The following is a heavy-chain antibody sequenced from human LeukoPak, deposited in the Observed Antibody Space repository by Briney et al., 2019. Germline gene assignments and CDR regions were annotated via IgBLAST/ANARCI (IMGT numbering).Heavy chain of an antibody. CDR1: RFSFSSYG. CDR2: IRYDGSNK. V-gene: IGHV3-30*02. CDR3: AKDYYSSSWYPPSPFDY. D-gene: IGHD6-13*01. J-gene: IGHJ4*02. Sequence: GGSLRLSCAASRFSFSSYGMHWVRQAPGKGLEGVSFIRYDGSNKYYADSVKGRFTISRDNSKNTLYLQMNSLRAEDTAVYYCAKDYYSSSWYPPSPFDYWGQGTLVTVSS.